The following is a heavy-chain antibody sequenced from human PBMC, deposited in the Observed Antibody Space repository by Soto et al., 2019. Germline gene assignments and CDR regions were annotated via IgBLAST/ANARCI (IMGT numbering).Heavy chain of an antibody. CDR2: ISGSGGST. D-gene: IGHD2-15*01. Sequence: GGSLRLSCAASGFTFSNYGMSWVRQAPGKGLEWVSVISGSGGSTYYADSVKGRFTLSRDNSKNTVYLQMNSLRAEDTAVYYCAKDSPVGVPLLRDLHDWGQGTLVTVSS. CDR3: AKDSPVGVPLLRDLHD. V-gene: IGHV3-23*01. CDR1: GFTFSNYG. J-gene: IGHJ1*01.